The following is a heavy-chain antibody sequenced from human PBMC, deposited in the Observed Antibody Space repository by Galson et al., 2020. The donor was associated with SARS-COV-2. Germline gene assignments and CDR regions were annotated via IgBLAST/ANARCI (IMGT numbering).Heavy chain of an antibody. V-gene: IGHV4-61*02. D-gene: IGHD3-3*01. Sequence: SETLSLTCTVSGGSISSGNYYWSWIRQPAGKGLEWIGRIYKSGNTNYNPSLWSQVTISVDTSKNQFSLKLRSVTAADTAVYYCARGNSPFVTIFGIVTGPCGMDFWGQGTAVTVSS. CDR1: GGSISSGNYY. J-gene: IGHJ6*02. CDR3: ARGNSPFVTIFGIVTGPCGMDF. CDR2: IYKSGNT.